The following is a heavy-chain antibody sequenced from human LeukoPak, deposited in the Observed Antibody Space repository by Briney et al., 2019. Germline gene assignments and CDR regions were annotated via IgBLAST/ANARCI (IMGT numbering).Heavy chain of an antibody. J-gene: IGHJ6*02. Sequence: GASVKVSCKASGYTFTSYAMNWVRQAPGQGLEWMGWINTNTGNPTYAQGFTGRFVFSLDTSVSTAYLQISSLKAEDTAVYYCASHSSGPAVYLYGMDVWGQGTTVTVSS. CDR2: INTNTGNP. CDR3: ASHSSGPAVYLYGMDV. D-gene: IGHD6-19*01. V-gene: IGHV7-4-1*02. CDR1: GYTFTSYA.